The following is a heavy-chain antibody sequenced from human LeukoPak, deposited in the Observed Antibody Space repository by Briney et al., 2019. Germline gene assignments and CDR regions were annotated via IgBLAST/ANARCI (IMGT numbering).Heavy chain of an antibody. D-gene: IGHD2-15*01. CDR1: GFTFSSYR. J-gene: IGHJ4*02. CDR2: MKQDGSEK. CDR3: ARGRVVVGASTLYYFDY. Sequence: GGSLRLSCAASGFTFSSYRMNWVRQAPGKGLEWVANMKQDGSEKYYMDSVKGRFTISRDNAKNSLYLQMNSLRAEDTAVYYCARGRVVVGASTLYYFDYWGQGTLVTVSS. V-gene: IGHV3-7*01.